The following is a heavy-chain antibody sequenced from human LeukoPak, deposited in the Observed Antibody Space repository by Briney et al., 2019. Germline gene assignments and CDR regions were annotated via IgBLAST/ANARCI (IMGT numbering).Heavy chain of an antibody. D-gene: IGHD3-3*02. CDR1: EFTVATNY. CDR3: ARIGDHFHWYLDL. J-gene: IGHJ2*01. V-gene: IGHV3-53*01. Sequence: GGSLRLSCTASEFTVATNYMNWVRQPPGKGLEWVSILYSGADTYYADSVKGRFVVSRDSSKNMLFLHMNALRPEDTAVYYCARIGDHFHWYLDLWGRGTLVTVSS. CDR2: LYSGADT.